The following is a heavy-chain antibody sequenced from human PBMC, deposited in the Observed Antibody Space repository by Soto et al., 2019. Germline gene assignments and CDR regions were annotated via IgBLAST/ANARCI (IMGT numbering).Heavy chain of an antibody. CDR3: ARDPPGDPGYYSGMDV. CDR2: INASGGNT. D-gene: IGHD2-21*01. V-gene: IGHV1-46*01. Sequence: ASVKVSCKASGYTFTNYYIHWARQAPGQGLEWLGFINASGGNTDYAQAFHGRVTITGDTSTTTAYMELTSLRSEDTAVYYCARDPPGDPGYYSGMDVWGQGTTVTVSS. J-gene: IGHJ6*02. CDR1: GYTFTNYY.